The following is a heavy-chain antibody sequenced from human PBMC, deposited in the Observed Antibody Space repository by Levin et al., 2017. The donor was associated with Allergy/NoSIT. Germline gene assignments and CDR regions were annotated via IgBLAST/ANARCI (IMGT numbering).Heavy chain of an antibody. CDR1: GFTFDDYA. CDR2: ISWNSGSI. D-gene: IGHD5-18*01. V-gene: IGHV3-9*01. CDR3: AKGVYSYGPTDY. Sequence: SCAASGFTFDDYAMHWVRQAPGKGLEWVSGISWNSGSIGYADSVKGRFTISRDNAKNSLYLQMNSLRAEDTALYYCAKGVYSYGPTDYWGQGTLVTVSS. J-gene: IGHJ4*02.